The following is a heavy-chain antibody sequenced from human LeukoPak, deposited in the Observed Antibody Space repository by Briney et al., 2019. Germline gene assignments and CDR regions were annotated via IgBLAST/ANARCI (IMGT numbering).Heavy chain of an antibody. V-gene: IGHV1-69*04. CDR1: GGTFSSYA. Sequence: SVKVSCKASGGTFSSYAISWVRQAPGQGLEWMGRIIPILGIANYAQKFQGRVTITTDKSTSTAYMELSSLRSEDTAVYYCESTVDRGKTAPRSYCLGGMDYWGQGTMVTVSS. J-gene: IGHJ6*02. CDR3: ESTVDRGKTAPRSYCLGGMDY. D-gene: IGHD3-10*01. CDR2: IIPILGIA.